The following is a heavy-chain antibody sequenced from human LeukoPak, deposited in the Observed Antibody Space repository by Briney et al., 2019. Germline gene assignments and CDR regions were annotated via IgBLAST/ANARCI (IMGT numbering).Heavy chain of an antibody. V-gene: IGHV1-2*02. J-gene: IGHJ4*02. CDR3: ARALAATVTEFDY. D-gene: IGHD6-13*01. CDR2: INHNSGGT. Sequence: ASVKVSCKTSGYTFTGYYMHWVRQAPGQGLEWMGWINHNSGGTNSAQKFQGRVTMTRDTSIGTAYMELSRLRSDDTDVYYCARALAATVTEFDYWGQGTLVTVSS. CDR1: GYTFTGYY.